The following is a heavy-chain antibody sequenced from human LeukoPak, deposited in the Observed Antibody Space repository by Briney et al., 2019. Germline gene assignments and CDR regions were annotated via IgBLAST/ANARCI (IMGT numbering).Heavy chain of an antibody. Sequence: GGALRLSCAASGFTFSSYGMHWVRQAPGKGLEWVAVISYDGSNKYYADSVKGRFPISRDNSKNTLYLQMNSLRAEDTAVYYCAKDRGGFDYWGQGTLVTVSS. CDR3: AKDRGGFDY. CDR2: ISYDGSNK. J-gene: IGHJ4*02. V-gene: IGHV3-30*18. CDR1: GFTFSSYG. D-gene: IGHD3-16*01.